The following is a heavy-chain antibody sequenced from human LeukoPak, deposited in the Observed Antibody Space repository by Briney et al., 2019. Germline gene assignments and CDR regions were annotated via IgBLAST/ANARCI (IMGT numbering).Heavy chain of an antibody. Sequence: PGGSLRLSCAASGFTFSSYAMHWVRQAPGKGLEWVAVIPYDGSNKYYADSVKGRFTISRDNSKNTLYLQMNSLRAEDTAVYYCARDLSGVERQWPKGVDYWGQGTLVTVSS. V-gene: IGHV3-30-3*01. CDR2: IPYDGSNK. CDR1: GFTFSSYA. CDR3: ARDLSGVERQWPKGVDY. J-gene: IGHJ4*02. D-gene: IGHD6-19*01.